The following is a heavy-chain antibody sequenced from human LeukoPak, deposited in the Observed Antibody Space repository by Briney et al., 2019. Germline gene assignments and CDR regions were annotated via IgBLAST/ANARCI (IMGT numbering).Heavy chain of an antibody. CDR3: ARLGYCSSTSCSAYYGMDV. J-gene: IGHJ6*02. CDR1: GFTFSSYA. CDR2: ISYDGSNK. Sequence: PGGSLRLSCAASGFTFSSYAMHWVRQAPGKGLEWVAAISYDGSNKYYADSVKGRFTISRDNSKNTLYLQMNSLRAEDTAVYYCARLGYCSSTSCSAYYGMDVWGQGTTVTVSS. D-gene: IGHD2-2*01. V-gene: IGHV3-30-3*01.